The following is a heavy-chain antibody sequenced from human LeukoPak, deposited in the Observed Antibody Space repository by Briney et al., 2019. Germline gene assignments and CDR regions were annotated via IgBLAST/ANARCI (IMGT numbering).Heavy chain of an antibody. CDR3: VRDRGGAYSGDNLFDP. Sequence: GGSLRLSCAASGFTFSSYWMHWVRQAPGKGLEWLSYIIGSGSTTQYADSVRDRFTISRDNDKNAVYLQMNSLRADDTAIYYCVRDRGGAYSGDNLFDPWGQGTLVTVSS. J-gene: IGHJ5*02. D-gene: IGHD2-21*01. CDR1: GFTFSSYW. CDR2: IIGSGSTT. V-gene: IGHV3-48*04.